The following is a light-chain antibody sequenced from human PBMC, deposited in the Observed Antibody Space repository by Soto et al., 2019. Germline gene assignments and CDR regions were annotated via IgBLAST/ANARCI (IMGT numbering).Light chain of an antibody. CDR2: DAS. CDR3: QQYDIYSRT. J-gene: IGKJ1*01. V-gene: IGKV1-5*01. CDR1: QSISSW. Sequence: DIQMTQSPSTLSASVGDRVTITCRASQSISSWLAWYQQKPGKAPKLLIYDASTLQSGVPSRFSGSGYGTEFTLTISSLQPDDFATYYCQQYDIYSRTFGQGTQVEIK.